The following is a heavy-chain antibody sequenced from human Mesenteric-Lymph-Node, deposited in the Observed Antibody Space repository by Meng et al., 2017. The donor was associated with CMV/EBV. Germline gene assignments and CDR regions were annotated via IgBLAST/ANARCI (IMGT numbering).Heavy chain of an antibody. D-gene: IGHD3-10*01. J-gene: IGHJ4*02. V-gene: IGHV3-48*03. CDR1: GFTFSSYE. CDR3: ARVTRQWFGESNYFDY. CDR2: ISSSGSTI. Sequence: GGSLRLSCAASGFTFSSYEMNWVRQAPGKGLEWVSYISSSGSTIYYADSVKGRFTISRDNAKNSIDVQMNGLRVDDTAVYYCARVTRQWFGESNYFDYWGQGILVTVSS.